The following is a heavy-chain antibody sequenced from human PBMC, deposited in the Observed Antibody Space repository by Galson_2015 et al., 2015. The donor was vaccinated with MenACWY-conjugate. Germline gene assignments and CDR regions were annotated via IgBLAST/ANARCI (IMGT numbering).Heavy chain of an antibody. Sequence: ETLSLTCTVSGGSISSYYLSWIRQPPGKGLEWIGYIYYRGTTKYNPSLKSRVTISADTSKTQFSLRLNSVTAADTAVYYCARRHCSSGSCFFDYWGRGSLVTVSS. D-gene: IGHD2-15*01. J-gene: IGHJ4*02. V-gene: IGHV4-59*08. CDR1: GGSISSYY. CDR3: ARRHCSSGSCFFDY. CDR2: IYYRGTT.